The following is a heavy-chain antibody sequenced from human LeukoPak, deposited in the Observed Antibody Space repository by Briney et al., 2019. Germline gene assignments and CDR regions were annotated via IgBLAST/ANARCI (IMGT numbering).Heavy chain of an antibody. CDR3: ANSADY. CDR2: ISYDGSNK. Sequence: GGSLRLSCAASGFTFRSYGMHWVRQAPGKGLEWVAVISYDGSNKYYADSVKGRFTISRDNSKNTLYLQMNSLRAEDTAVYYCANSADYWGQGTLVTVSS. V-gene: IGHV3-30*18. CDR1: GFTFRSYG. J-gene: IGHJ4*02.